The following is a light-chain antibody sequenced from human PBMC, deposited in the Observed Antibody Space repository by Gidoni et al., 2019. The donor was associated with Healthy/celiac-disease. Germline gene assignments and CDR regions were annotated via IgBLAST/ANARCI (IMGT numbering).Light chain of an antibody. Sequence: SSELPQDPAVSVALGQTVRITCHADSRRSYYASWDQQKPGQAPVLVIYGKNNRPSGIPDRFSGSSSGNTASLTITGAQAEDEADYYCNSRDSSGNHQVFGGGTKLTVL. V-gene: IGLV3-19*01. J-gene: IGLJ2*01. CDR2: GKN. CDR1: SRRSYY. CDR3: NSRDSSGNHQV.